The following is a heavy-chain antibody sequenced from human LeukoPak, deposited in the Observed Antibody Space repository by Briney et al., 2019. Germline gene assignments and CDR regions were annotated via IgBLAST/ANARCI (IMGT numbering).Heavy chain of an antibody. Sequence: PGGSLRLSCAASGFTFSSYSMNWVRQAPGKGLEWVSYISSSSSTIYYADSVKGRSTISRDNAKNSLYLQMNSLRAEDTAVYYCARDSPLYDSSGYYTWFDPWGQGTLVTVSS. CDR2: ISSSSSTI. V-gene: IGHV3-48*01. J-gene: IGHJ5*02. CDR3: ARDSPLYDSSGYYTWFDP. D-gene: IGHD3-22*01. CDR1: GFTFSSYS.